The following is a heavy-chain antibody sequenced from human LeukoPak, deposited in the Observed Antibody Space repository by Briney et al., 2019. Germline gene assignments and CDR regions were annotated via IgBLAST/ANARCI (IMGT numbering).Heavy chain of an antibody. V-gene: IGHV4-34*01. J-gene: IGHJ4*02. CDR3: ARGRITMVRGALMYYFDY. Sequence: SETLSLTCAVYGGSFSGYYWSWIRQPPGKGLEWIGEINHSGSTNYNPSPKSRVTISVDTSKNQFSLKLSSVTAADTAVYYCARGRITMVRGALMYYFDYWGQGTLVTVSS. CDR1: GGSFSGYY. CDR2: INHSGST. D-gene: IGHD3-10*01.